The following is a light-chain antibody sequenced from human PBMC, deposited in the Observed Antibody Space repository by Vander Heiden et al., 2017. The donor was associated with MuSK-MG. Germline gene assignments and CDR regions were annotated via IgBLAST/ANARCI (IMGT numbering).Light chain of an antibody. Sequence: QSALPQPASVSGSPGQSITLSCTGTRSDVGGNNYVYWYQQHPDKAPKLMIFDGSKRPSGVSNRFSGSKAGNTASLTISGRQEEDEADYYCCSYTSSSTLVFGGGTKLTVL. CDR2: DGS. CDR1: RSDVGGNNY. CDR3: CSYTSSSTLV. V-gene: IGLV2-14*01. J-gene: IGLJ2*01.